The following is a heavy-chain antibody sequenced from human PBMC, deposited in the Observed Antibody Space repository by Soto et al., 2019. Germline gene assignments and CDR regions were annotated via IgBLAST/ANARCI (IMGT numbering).Heavy chain of an antibody. J-gene: IGHJ5*02. CDR2: INAGNGNT. CDR1: GYTFTSYA. CDR3: ALVDYCSSTSCYWFDA. D-gene: IGHD2-2*01. V-gene: IGHV1-3*01. Sequence: QVQLVQSGAEVKKPGASVKVSCKASGYTFTSYAMHWVRQAPGQRLEWMGWINAGNGNTKYSQKFQGRFTIPRDTSASTAYMGLRSLRSEDTSVYYCALVDYCSSTSCYWFDAWGQGTLVTVSS.